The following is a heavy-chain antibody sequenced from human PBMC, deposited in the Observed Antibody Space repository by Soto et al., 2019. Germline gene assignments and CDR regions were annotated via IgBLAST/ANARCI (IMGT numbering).Heavy chain of an antibody. CDR1: GGSISPCY. J-gene: IGHJ6*03. CDR2: VYYSGNT. V-gene: IGHV4-59*01. Sequence: SETLSLTCTVSGGSISPCYWSWIRQPPGKGLEWIGYVYYSGNTNYNPSLESRVTISVDASRNRFSLNLTSATAADTAVYYCARKGAAASYAHLYMDLWGRGNAVTVSS. CDR3: ARKGAAASYAHLYMDL. D-gene: IGHD6-13*01.